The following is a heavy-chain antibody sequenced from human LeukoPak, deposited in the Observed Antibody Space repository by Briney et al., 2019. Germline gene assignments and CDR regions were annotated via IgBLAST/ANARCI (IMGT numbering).Heavy chain of an antibody. Sequence: PGGSLRLSCAASGFTFSSYWMSWVRQAQGKGLEWVANRTQDGSEKYYFDSVKGRFTISRDNAKNSPYLQMNSLRAEDTAVYYCAELGITMIGGVWGKGATVTISS. V-gene: IGHV3-7*01. CDR2: RTQDGSEK. J-gene: IGHJ6*04. D-gene: IGHD3-10*02. CDR1: GFTFSSYW. CDR3: AELGITMIGGV.